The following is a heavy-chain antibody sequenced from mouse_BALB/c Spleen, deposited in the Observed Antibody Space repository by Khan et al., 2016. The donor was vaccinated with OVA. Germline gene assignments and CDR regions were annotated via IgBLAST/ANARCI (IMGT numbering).Heavy chain of an antibody. CDR1: GYSITSDYA. Sequence: EVQLQESGPGLVKPSQSLSLTCTVTGYSITSDYAWNWIRQFPGNKLEWMGYISYSGSTNYNPSLQSRISITRDTSKNQFFLKLNSVTTEDTATCYCARDGARYYYAMDYWGQGTSVTVSS. CDR2: ISYSGST. CDR3: ARDGARYYYAMDY. J-gene: IGHJ4*01. D-gene: IGHD1-1*02. V-gene: IGHV3-2*02.